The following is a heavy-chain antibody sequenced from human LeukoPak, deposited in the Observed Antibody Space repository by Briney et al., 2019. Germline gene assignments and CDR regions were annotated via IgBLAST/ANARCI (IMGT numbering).Heavy chain of an antibody. Sequence: ASVKVSCKASGYTFTSYYMHWVRQAPGQGLEWMGWINPNSGGTYYAQKFQGRVTMTSDTSISTAYMELSRLRSDNTAVYYCARDLYGGPSATFDYWGQGTLVTVSS. CDR2: INPNSGGT. CDR1: GYTFTSYY. J-gene: IGHJ4*02. CDR3: ARDLYGGPSATFDY. D-gene: IGHD4-23*01. V-gene: IGHV1-2*02.